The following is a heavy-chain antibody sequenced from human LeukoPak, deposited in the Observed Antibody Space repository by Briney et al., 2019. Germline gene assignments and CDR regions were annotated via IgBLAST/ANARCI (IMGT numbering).Heavy chain of an antibody. CDR3: TRSKPGYYYGSGSYYH. D-gene: IGHD3-10*01. CDR1: GGSSSGYY. V-gene: IGHV4-34*01. Sequence: SETLSLTCAVYGGSSSGYYWSWIRQPPGKGLEWIGEINHSGSTNYNPSLKSRVTISVDTSKNQLSLKLSSVTAADTAVYYCTRSKPGYYYGSGSYYHWGQGTLVTVSS. J-gene: IGHJ5*02. CDR2: INHSGST.